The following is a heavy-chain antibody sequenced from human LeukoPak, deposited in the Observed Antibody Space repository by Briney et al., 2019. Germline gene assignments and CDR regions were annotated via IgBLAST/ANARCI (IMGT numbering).Heavy chain of an antibody. Sequence: SETLSLTCAVYGGSFSGYYWSWIRQRPGKGLEWIGEINHSGSTNYNPSLKSRVTISVATSKNQFSLKLSSVTAADTAVYYCARTAAAAPFDYWGQGTLVTVSS. V-gene: IGHV4-34*01. CDR2: INHSGST. D-gene: IGHD6-13*01. J-gene: IGHJ4*02. CDR1: GGSFSGYY. CDR3: ARTAAAAPFDY.